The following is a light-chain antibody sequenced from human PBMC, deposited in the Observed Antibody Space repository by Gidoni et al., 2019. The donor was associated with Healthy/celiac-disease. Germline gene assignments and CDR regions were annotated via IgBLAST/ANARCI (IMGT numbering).Light chain of an antibody. J-gene: IGLJ2*01. CDR2: EVS. CDR1: SSDVGGYNY. V-gene: IGLV2-14*01. CDR3: SSYTSSSTLDVV. Sequence: SALTQPASVSGSPGPSITISCTGTSSDVGGYNYVSWYQQHPGKAPKLMIYEVSNRPSGVSNRFSGSKSGNTASLTISGLQAEDEADYYCSSYTSSSTLDVVFGGGTKLTVL.